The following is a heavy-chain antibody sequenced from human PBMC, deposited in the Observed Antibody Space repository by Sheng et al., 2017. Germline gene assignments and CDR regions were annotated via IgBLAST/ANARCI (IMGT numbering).Heavy chain of an antibody. CDR1: GFNFRNYW. Sequence: EVQLVESGGNLVQTGGSLRLSCAASGFNFRNYWMHWVRQSPGKGLVWVSGMNGGGSETSYADSVKGRFTISRDNAKNTLYLQMNSLRVEDTGVYYCARDGVAEFDSWGQGTPVIVSS. D-gene: IGHD2-15*01. CDR3: ARDGVAEFDS. CDR2: MNGGGSET. J-gene: IGHJ4*02. V-gene: IGHV3-74*01.